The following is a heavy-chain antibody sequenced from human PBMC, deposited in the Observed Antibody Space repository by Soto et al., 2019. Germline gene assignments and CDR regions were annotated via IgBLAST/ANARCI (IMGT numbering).Heavy chain of an antibody. J-gene: IGHJ6*03. V-gene: IGHV3-48*02. Sequence: GGSLRLSCAASGFTFSSYSMNWVRQAPGKGPEWAAYISTYSNTIYYADFVKGRFTISRDNAKNSLYLQMNSLRDEDTAVYYCAKQIPYSSSWYGGYYYYYYMDVWGKGTAVTVSS. CDR2: ISTYSNTI. CDR3: AKQIPYSSSWYGGYYYYYYMDV. CDR1: GFTFSSYS. D-gene: IGHD6-13*01.